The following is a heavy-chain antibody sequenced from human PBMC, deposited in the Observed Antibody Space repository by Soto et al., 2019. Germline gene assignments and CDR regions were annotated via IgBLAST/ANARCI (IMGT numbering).Heavy chain of an antibody. J-gene: IGHJ5*02. D-gene: IGHD3-22*01. CDR2: ISASGST. Sequence: SETLSLTCTVSGGSISDGYYWTWIRQHPGKGLEWIGSISASGSTSYNPSLKSRLTVSVDKSKNQFSLNLRSVTAADTAVYYCARRDRSSFSYWLDTWGQGTLVTV. CDR3: ARRDRSSFSYWLDT. CDR1: GGSISDGYY. V-gene: IGHV4-31*03.